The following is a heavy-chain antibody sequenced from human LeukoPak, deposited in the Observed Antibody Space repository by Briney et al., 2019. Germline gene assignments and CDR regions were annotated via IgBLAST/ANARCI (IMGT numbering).Heavy chain of an antibody. D-gene: IGHD5-12*01. CDR1: GFTFSNYR. CDR3: AREYVATMFDY. CDR2: IYSGGST. J-gene: IGHJ4*02. V-gene: IGHV3-66*01. Sequence: GGSLRLSCAASGFTFSNYRMSWVRQAPGKGLEWVSVIYSGGSTYYADSVKGRFTISRDNSKNTLYLQMNSLRAEDTAVYYCAREYVATMFDYWGQGTLVTVSS.